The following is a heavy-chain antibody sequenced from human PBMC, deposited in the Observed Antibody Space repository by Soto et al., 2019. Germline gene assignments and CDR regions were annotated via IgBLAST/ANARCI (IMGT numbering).Heavy chain of an antibody. Sequence: QVQLVQSGAEVKKPGASVKVSCKASGYTFTSYGISWVRQAPGQGLEWMGWISAYNGNTNYAQKLQGRVTMTTDTPTSTAYMELRSLRSDDTAVYYCAREPRITMVRGVSPFDYWGQGTLVTVSS. CDR3: AREPRITMVRGVSPFDY. V-gene: IGHV1-18*04. CDR1: GYTFTSYG. J-gene: IGHJ4*02. CDR2: ISAYNGNT. D-gene: IGHD3-10*01.